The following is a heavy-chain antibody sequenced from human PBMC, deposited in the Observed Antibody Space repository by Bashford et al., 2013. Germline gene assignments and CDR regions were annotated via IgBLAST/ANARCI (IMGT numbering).Heavy chain of an antibody. V-gene: IGHV4-59*08. J-gene: IGHJ4*02. Sequence: SETLSLTCTVSGGSITSYYWNWIRQPPGKGLEWIGYISYSGSAKYNPSLKSRVTIFVDTSTSQFSLKLSSVTAADTAVYYCARQVGADRLYYFDYWGQGTLVTVSS. CDR1: GGSITSYY. CDR3: ARQVGADRLYYFDY. CDR2: ISYSGSA. D-gene: IGHD3-16*01.